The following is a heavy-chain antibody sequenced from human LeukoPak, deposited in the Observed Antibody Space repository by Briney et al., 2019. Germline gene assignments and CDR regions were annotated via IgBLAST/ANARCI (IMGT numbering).Heavy chain of an antibody. CDR1: GFTFSSYG. J-gene: IGHJ4*02. CDR2: IPYDGSNK. CDR3: ARIFYGSGSHDLDY. Sequence: PRGSLRLSCAASGFTFSSYGMHWVRQAPGKGLEWVAFIPYDGSNKYYADSVKGRFTISRDNSKNTLYLQMNSLRAEDTAEYYCARIFYGSGSHDLDYWGQGTLVTVSS. V-gene: IGHV3-30*02. D-gene: IGHD3-10*01.